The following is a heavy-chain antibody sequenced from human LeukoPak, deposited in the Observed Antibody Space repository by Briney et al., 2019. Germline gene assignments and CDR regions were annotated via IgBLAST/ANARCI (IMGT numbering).Heavy chain of an antibody. J-gene: IGHJ3*02. V-gene: IGHV3-74*01. CDR3: ARVSGSRNYYFGAFDI. CDR2: IYSDESST. CDR1: GFTFSDYW. D-gene: IGHD3-10*01. Sequence: GGSLRLSCAASGFTFSDYWMHWVRQAPGRGLKWVSRIYSDESSTYYADSVKGRFTISRDNAKNTLYLQMNSLRAEDTAMYYCARVSGSRNYYFGAFDIWGQGTIVTVSS.